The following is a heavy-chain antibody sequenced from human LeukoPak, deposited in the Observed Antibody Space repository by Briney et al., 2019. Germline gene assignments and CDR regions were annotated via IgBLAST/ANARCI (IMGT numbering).Heavy chain of an antibody. J-gene: IGHJ4*02. D-gene: IGHD3-3*01. CDR3: ARSGVRDSWSGYPGYFDY. Sequence: GGSVKVSCKASVYTFTTYYMHGVGQAPGQGREGMGWINPNSGGTNYAQKFQGRVTMTRDTSISPAYLELSRLRSDDTAVYYCARSGVRDSWSGYPGYFDYWGQGTLVTVSS. CDR1: VYTFTTYY. CDR2: INPNSGGT. V-gene: IGHV1-2*02.